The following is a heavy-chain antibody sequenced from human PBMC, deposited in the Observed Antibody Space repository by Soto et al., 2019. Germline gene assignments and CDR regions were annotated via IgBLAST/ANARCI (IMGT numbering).Heavy chain of an antibody. J-gene: IGHJ4*02. CDR1: GYTFSNFW. Sequence: LKISCRCSGYTFSNFWIAWVRHLSGKGLEWMGIIYPGDHETRYSPSFHGKVTISADKSINTAYLQWSSLEAPDSAFYYCARSPRSSPYFDYWGQGALVTVSS. V-gene: IGHV5-51*01. CDR2: IYPGDHET. D-gene: IGHD6-13*01. CDR3: ARSPRSSPYFDY.